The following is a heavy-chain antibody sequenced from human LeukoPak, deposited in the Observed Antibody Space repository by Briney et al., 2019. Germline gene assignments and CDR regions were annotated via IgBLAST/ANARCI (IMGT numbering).Heavy chain of an antibody. Sequence: GGSLRLSCTASGFTFGDYAMSWVRQAPGKGLEWVGFIRSKAYGGTKEYVASVKGRFTISRDDSKSIAYLQMNSLKTEDTAVYYCTSNYYDSSGYPIAYYFDYWGQGTLVTVSS. J-gene: IGHJ4*02. CDR2: IRSKAYGGTK. CDR1: GFTFGDYA. CDR3: TSNYYDSSGYPIAYYFDY. V-gene: IGHV3-49*04. D-gene: IGHD3-22*01.